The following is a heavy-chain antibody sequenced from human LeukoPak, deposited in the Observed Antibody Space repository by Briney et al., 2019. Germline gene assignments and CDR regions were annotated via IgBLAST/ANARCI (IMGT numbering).Heavy chain of an antibody. CDR3: ARDTNREQDI. CDR2: ISGNGVTT. CDR1: GFSFSGDY. J-gene: IGHJ6*02. D-gene: IGHD3-3*01. Sequence: PGGSLRLSCAASGFSFSGDYIHWVRQAPGEGLEYVSAISGNGVTTHYTNSVKGRFTISRDNSKNTVYLQMGSLSTEDTAVYYCARDTNREQDIWGQGTTVTVSS. V-gene: IGHV3-64*01.